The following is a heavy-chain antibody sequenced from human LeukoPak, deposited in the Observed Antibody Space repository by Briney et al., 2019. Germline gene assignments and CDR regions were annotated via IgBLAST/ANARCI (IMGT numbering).Heavy chain of an antibody. J-gene: IGHJ4*02. CDR2: ISWNSGSI. Sequence: PGGSLRLSCAASGFTFDDYAMHWVRQAPGKGLEWVSGISWNSGSIGYADSVKGRFTISRDNAKNSLYLQMNSLRAEDTALYYCAKEDYWGQGTLVTVFS. V-gene: IGHV3-9*01. CDR3: AKEDY. CDR1: GFTFDDYA.